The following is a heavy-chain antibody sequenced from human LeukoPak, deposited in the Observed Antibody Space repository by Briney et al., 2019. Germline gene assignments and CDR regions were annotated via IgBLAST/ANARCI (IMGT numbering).Heavy chain of an antibody. CDR2: FDPEDGET. CDR1: GYTLTELS. V-gene: IGHV1-24*01. D-gene: IGHD6-19*01. CDR3: ARAPPSGWQRDGTRTYNWFDP. J-gene: IGHJ5*02. Sequence: ASVKVSCKVSGYTLTELSMHWVRQAPGKGLEWMGGFDPEDGETIYAQKFQGRVTMTEDTSTDTAYMELSSLRSEDTAVYYCARAPPSGWQRDGTRTYNWFDPWGQGTLVTVSS.